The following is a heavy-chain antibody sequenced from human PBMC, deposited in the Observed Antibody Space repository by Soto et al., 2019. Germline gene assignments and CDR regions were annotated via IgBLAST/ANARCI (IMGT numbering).Heavy chain of an antibody. CDR3: AREVVAAFGEPNPLDY. Sequence: QVQLVQSGAEVKKPGSSVKVSCKASGGTFSSYTISWVRQAPVQGLEWMGRIIPILGMANYAQKFQGRVTITADKSTSTDYMDLSSLRSEDTAVYYCAREVVAAFGEPNPLDYWGQGTLVTVSS. J-gene: IGHJ4*02. V-gene: IGHV1-69*08. CDR2: IIPILGMA. CDR1: GGTFSSYT. D-gene: IGHD3-10*01.